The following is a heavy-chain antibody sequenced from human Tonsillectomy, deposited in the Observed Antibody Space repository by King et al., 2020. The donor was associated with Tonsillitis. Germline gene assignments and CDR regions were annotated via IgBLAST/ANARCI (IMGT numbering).Heavy chain of an antibody. CDR3: AGGGIWGLLYYMDV. Sequence: VQLVESGGGLVKPGGSLRLSCAASGFTFSSYSMNWVRQAPGKGLEWVSSISSSSSYIYYADSVKGRFTISRDNAKNSRYLQMNSLRAEDTAVDYCAGGGIWGLLYYMDVWGKGTTVPVSS. CDR2: ISSSSSYI. J-gene: IGHJ6*03. V-gene: IGHV3-21*01. D-gene: IGHD7-27*01. CDR1: GFTFSSYS.